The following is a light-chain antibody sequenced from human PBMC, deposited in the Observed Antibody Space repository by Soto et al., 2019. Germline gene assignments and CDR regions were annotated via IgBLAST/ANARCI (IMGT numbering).Light chain of an antibody. CDR3: QSYDSSLSGWV. V-gene: IGLV1-40*01. Sequence: QSVLTQPPSVSGAPGQWVTISCTGSSSNIGAGYDVHWYQQLPGTAPKLLIYGNSNRPSGVPDRFSGSKSGTSASLAITGRQAEDEADYYCQSYDSSLSGWVFGGGTKLTVL. CDR1: SSNIGAGYD. CDR2: GNS. J-gene: IGLJ3*02.